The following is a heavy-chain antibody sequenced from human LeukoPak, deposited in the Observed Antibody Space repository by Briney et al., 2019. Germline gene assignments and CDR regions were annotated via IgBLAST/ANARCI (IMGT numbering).Heavy chain of an antibody. CDR1: GDSVSTNNVA. J-gene: IGHJ4*02. D-gene: IGHD3-16*01. CDR2: TYYRSKWYN. Sequence: SQTLSLTCAISGDSVSTNNVAWNWIRQSPLRGLEWLGRTYYRSKWYNDYAVSVKSRIIINPDTSKNQFSLQLNSVTPDDTAVYYCAREDLGAAYFDFWGQGILVTVSS. V-gene: IGHV6-1*01. CDR3: AREDLGAAYFDF.